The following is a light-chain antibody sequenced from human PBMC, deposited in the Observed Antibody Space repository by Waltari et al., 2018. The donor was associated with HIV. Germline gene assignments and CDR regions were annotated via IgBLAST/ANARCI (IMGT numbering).Light chain of an antibody. J-gene: IGLJ1*01. CDR2: EVS. V-gene: IGLV2-14*01. CDR3: SSYTSSSTLV. CDR1: SSAVGGYNS. Sequence: QSALTQPASVSGSPGQSITISCTGTSSAVGGYNSVSWFQQHPGKAPQLMIYEVSNRPSGVSNRFSGSKSGNTASLTISGLQAEDEADYYCSSYTSSSTLVFGTGTKVTVL.